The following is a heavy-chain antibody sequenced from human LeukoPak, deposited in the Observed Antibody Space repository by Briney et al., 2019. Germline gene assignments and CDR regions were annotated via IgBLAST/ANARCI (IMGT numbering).Heavy chain of an antibody. D-gene: IGHD4-23*01. CDR1: GFXFSNHW. Sequence: GGSLRLSCAASGFXFSNHWIHWVRQAPGKGLVWVSHINSDGSITTYADSVRGRFTISRDNAKYTLYLQMNSLRAEDTAVYYCARDLDYGGTLDYWGQGTLVTVSS. V-gene: IGHV3-74*01. CDR2: INSDGSIT. J-gene: IGHJ4*02. CDR3: ARDLDYGGTLDY.